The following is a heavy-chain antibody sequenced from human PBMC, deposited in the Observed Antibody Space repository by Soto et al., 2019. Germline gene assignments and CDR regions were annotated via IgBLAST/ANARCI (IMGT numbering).Heavy chain of an antibody. CDR2: INHSGST. V-gene: IGHV4-34*01. D-gene: IGHD6-19*01. J-gene: IGHJ3*02. CDR3: ARVDSSGWHAFDI. CDR1: GGSFSSYY. Sequence: SETLSLTCAVYGGSFSSYYWTWIRQPPGTGLEWIGEINHSGSTNYNPSLRSRVTISVDTSKNQFSLKLSSVTAADTAVYYCARVDSSGWHAFDIWGQGTMVTVSS.